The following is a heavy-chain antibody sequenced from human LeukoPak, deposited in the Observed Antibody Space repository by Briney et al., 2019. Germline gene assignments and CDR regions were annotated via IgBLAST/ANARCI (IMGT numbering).Heavy chain of an antibody. D-gene: IGHD3-22*01. V-gene: IGHV4-59*01. Sequence: SETLSLTCTVSGGSISSYYWSWIRQPPGKGLEWIGYIYYSGSTNYNPSLKSRVTISVDTSKNQFSLKLSSVTAADTAVYYCTRDSDYYDSSGYYDYWGQGTLVTVSS. CDR2: IYYSGST. CDR3: TRDSDYYDSSGYYDY. CDR1: GGSISSYY. J-gene: IGHJ4*02.